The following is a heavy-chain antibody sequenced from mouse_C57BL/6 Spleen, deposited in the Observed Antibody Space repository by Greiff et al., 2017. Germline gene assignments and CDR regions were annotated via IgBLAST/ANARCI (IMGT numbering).Heavy chain of an antibody. Sequence: QVQLQQPGAELVKPGASVKLSCKASGYTFTSYWMHWVKQRPGRGLEWIGRIDPNSGGTKYNEKFKSKATLTVDKPSSTAVLQLSSLTSEDSSVYYCATGYYGSSYDFDFWGQGTTLTVSS. CDR2: IDPNSGGT. J-gene: IGHJ2*01. D-gene: IGHD1-1*01. CDR1: GYTFTSYW. V-gene: IGHV1-72*01. CDR3: ATGYYGSSYDFDF.